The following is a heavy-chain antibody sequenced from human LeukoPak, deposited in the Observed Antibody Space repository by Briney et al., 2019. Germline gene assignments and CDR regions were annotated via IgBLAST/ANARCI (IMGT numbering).Heavy chain of an antibody. CDR2: IKHSGST. CDR1: GGSFSGYY. CDR3: ARLYCSGGSCFLYDP. V-gene: IGHV4-34*01. Sequence: SETLSLTCAVYGGSFSGYYWSWIRQPPGKGLEWIGEIKHSGSTNYNPSLKSRVTISVDTSRNQFSLKLSSVTAADTAVYYCARLYCSGGSCFLYDPWGQGTLVTVSS. D-gene: IGHD2-15*01. J-gene: IGHJ5*02.